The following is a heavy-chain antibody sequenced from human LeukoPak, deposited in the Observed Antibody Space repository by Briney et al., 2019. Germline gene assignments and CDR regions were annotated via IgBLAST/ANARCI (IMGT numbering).Heavy chain of an antibody. D-gene: IGHD3-22*01. J-gene: IGHJ4*02. CDR2: IYYSGST. CDR3: ARDYDSSGYLDY. V-gene: IGHV4-59*08. CDR1: GGSISYNY. Sequence: PSETLSLTCTVSGGSISYNYWSWIRQPPGKGLEWIGYIYYSGSTNYNPSLKSRVTISVDTSKNQFSLKLSSVTAADTAVYYCARDYDSSGYLDYWGQGTLVTVSS.